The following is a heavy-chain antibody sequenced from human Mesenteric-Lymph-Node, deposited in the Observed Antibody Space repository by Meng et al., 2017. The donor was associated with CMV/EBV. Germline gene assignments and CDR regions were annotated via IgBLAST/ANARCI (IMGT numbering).Heavy chain of an antibody. J-gene: IGHJ6*02. D-gene: IGHD6-13*01. CDR3: ARVENSWSYGMDV. V-gene: IGHV3-48*03. CDR2: ISKSGSVI. Sequence: GGSLRLSCAVSGFTFSHYEMNWVRQAPGKGLEWVAFISKSGSVIHYADSVKGRFTISRDTTKDSLYLQMDNLRAEDTALYYCARVENSWSYGMDVWGRGTTVTVSS. CDR1: GFTFSHYE.